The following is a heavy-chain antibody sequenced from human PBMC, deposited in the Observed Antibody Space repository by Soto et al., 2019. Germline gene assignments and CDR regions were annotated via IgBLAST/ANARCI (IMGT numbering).Heavy chain of an antibody. CDR3: TKASPTAYCGGDCYSLAN. Sequence: GGSLRLSCAASGFTFDDYAIHWVRQAPGKGLEWVSGISWNSGSIGYADSVKGRFTISRDNAKNYLYLQMNSLRAENTALYYCTKASPTAYCGGDCYSLANWGQGTLVTVSS. D-gene: IGHD2-21*01. J-gene: IGHJ4*02. V-gene: IGHV3-9*01. CDR1: GFTFDDYA. CDR2: ISWNSGSI.